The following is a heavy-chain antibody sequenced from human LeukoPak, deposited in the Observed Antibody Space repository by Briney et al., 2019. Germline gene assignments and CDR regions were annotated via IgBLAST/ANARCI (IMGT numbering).Heavy chain of an antibody. CDR2: INPNSGGT. D-gene: IGHD6-6*01. CDR1: GYTFTGYY. V-gene: IGHV1-2*06. Sequence: ASVKVSCKASGYTFTGYYMHWVRQAPGQGHEWMGRINPNSGGTNYAQKFQGRVTMTRDTSISTAYMELSRLRSDDTAVYYCARARVAARPFGMDVWGQGTTVTVSS. CDR3: ARARVAARPFGMDV. J-gene: IGHJ6*02.